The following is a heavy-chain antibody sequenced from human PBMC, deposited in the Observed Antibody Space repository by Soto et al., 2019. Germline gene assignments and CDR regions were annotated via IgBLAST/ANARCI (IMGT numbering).Heavy chain of an antibody. CDR3: ARDPENDRVPAADPGQLWPNYYYYYGMDV. CDR2: INPSGGSI. D-gene: IGHD2-2*01. V-gene: IGHV1-46*01. J-gene: IGHJ6*02. Sequence: ASVKVSCKASGYTFTSYYMHWVRQAPGQGLEWMGIINPSGGSISYAQKFQGRVTMTRDTSTSTVYMELSSLRSEDTAVYYCARDPENDRVPAADPGQLWPNYYYYYGMDVWGQGTTVTVSS. CDR1: GYTFTSYY.